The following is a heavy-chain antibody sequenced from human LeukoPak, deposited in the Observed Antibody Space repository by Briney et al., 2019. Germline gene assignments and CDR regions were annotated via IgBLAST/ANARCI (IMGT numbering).Heavy chain of an antibody. V-gene: IGHV1-46*01. CDR1: GYTFTSYY. D-gene: IGHD3-22*01. CDR2: INPSGGST. CDR3: ARAACYYDSSGYSLLFDY. Sequence: ASVKVSCKASGYTFTSYYMHWVRQAPGQGLEWMGIINPSGGSTSYAQKFQGRVTMTRDTSTSTVYMELSSLRSEDTAVYYCARAACYYDSSGYSLLFDYWGQGTLVTVSS. J-gene: IGHJ4*02.